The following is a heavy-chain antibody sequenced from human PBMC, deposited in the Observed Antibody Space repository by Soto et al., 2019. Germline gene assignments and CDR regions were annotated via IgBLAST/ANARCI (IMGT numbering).Heavy chain of an antibody. J-gene: IGHJ2*01. V-gene: IGHV3-30-3*01. Sequence: GGSLRLSCAASGFTFSSYAMHWVRQAPGKGLEWVAVISYDGSNKYYADSVKGRFTISRDNSKNTLYLQMNSLRAEDTAVYYCARPTDYSNYWYFDLWGRGTLVTVSS. CDR3: ARPTDYSNYWYFDL. CDR2: ISYDGSNK. CDR1: GFTFSSYA. D-gene: IGHD4-4*01.